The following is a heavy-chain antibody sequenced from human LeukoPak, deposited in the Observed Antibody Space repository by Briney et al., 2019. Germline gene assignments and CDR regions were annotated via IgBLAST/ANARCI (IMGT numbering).Heavy chain of an antibody. CDR3: AKGGLLDYTITYIDY. V-gene: IGHV3-30*18. CDR2: ISYDGSNK. CDR1: GFTFSSYG. J-gene: IGHJ4*02. Sequence: PGGSPRLSCAASGFTFSSYGMHWVRRAPGKGLEWVAAISYDGSNKYYADSVKGRFTISRDNSKNTLYLQMNSLRAEDTAVYYCAKGGLLDYTITYIDYWGQGTLVTVSS. D-gene: IGHD3-3*01.